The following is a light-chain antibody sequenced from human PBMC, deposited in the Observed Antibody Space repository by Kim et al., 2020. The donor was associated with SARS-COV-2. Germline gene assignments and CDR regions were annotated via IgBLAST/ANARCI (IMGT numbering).Light chain of an antibody. CDR1: SGYSTYA. V-gene: IGLV4-69*01. CDR2: FKGDGSH. CDR3: QTWGTAKVI. Sequence: QLVLTQSPSASASLGASVKLTCTLSSGYSTYAIAWHQQQPGKGPRYLMHFKGDGSHVKGDGIPDRFSGFISGAERYLIISSLQSEDEGDFYCQTWGTAKVICGGGTQLTVL. J-gene: IGLJ2*01.